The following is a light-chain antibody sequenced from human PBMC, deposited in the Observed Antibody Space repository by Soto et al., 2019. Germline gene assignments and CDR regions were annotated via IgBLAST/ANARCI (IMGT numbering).Light chain of an antibody. J-gene: IGLJ1*01. V-gene: IGLV2-14*01. CDR2: DVY. Sequence: QSALTQPASVSGSPGQSITISCTGTSSDVGDYNYVYWYQQHPGKAPKLMIWDVYNRPSGVSHRFSGSKSGNTASLTIFRLQAEDEADYHCSAFATRSPYVFGTGTKLTVL. CDR1: SSDVGDYNY. CDR3: SAFATRSPYV.